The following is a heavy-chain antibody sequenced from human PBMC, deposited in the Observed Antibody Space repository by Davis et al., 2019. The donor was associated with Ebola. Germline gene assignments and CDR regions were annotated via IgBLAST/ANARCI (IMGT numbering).Heavy chain of an antibody. V-gene: IGHV3-23*01. J-gene: IGHJ4*02. CDR1: GFTFSSYA. CDR3: AKYRGRVFGVLGYFDY. D-gene: IGHD3-3*01. CDR2: ISGSGGST. Sequence: PGGSLRLSCAASGFTFSSYAMSWVRQAPGKGLEWVSAISGSGGSTYYADSVKGRFTISRDNSKNTLYLQMNSLRAEDTAVYYCAKYRGRVFGVLGYFDYWGQGTLVTVSS.